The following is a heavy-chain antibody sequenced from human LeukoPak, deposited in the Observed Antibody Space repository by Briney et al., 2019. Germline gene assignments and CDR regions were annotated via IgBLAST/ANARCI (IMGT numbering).Heavy chain of an antibody. CDR3: ARASDHYDTYPDS. CDR2: IWYDGSNR. Sequence: PGRSLRLSCAASGFTFSSYGMHWVRQAPGKGLEWVALIWYDGSNRYYADSVKGRFTISRDTSKNTLYLQMNSQRAEDTAVYYCARASDHYDTYPDSWGQGTLVTVSS. CDR1: GFTFSSYG. V-gene: IGHV3-33*01. D-gene: IGHD3-22*01. J-gene: IGHJ4*02.